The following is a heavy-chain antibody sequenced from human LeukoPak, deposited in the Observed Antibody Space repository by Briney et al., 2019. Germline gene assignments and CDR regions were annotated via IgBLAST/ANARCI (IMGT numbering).Heavy chain of an antibody. CDR3: ARNTDSSGWYLSYYYYYGMDV. J-gene: IGHJ6*02. D-gene: IGHD6-19*01. CDR1: GYTFTSYY. V-gene: IGHV1-46*01. CDR2: INPSGGST. Sequence: ASVKVSCKASGYTFTSYYMHWVRQAPGQGLEWMGIINPSGGSTSYAQKFQGRATMTRDTSTSTVYMELSSLRSEDTAVYYCARNTDSSGWYLSYYYYYGMDVWGQGTTVTVSS.